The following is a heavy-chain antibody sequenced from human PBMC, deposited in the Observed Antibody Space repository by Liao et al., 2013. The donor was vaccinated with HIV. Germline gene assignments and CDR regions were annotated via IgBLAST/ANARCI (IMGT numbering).Heavy chain of an antibody. D-gene: IGHD3-22*01. CDR2: VYYSWST. V-gene: IGHV4-59*01. CDR3: ARVSDYRDSGGYHTWLDP. Sequence: QVQLQESGPGLVKPSETLSLTCTVSGGSSSSYYWSWIRQPPGKGLEWIGYVYYSWSTKYNPSLKGRVTMSVDTSKNQVSLKLSSVTAADTAVYYCARVSDYRDSGGYHTWLDPWGQGTLVTVSS. J-gene: IGHJ5*02. CDR1: GGSSSSYY.